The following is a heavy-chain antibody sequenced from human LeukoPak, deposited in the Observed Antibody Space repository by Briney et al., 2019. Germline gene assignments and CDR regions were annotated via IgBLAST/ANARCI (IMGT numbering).Heavy chain of an antibody. Sequence: GGSLRLSCAASGFTLSDYSMNGARQAPGRGLEWGSYIDGSGDTIYYADCVKGRFTISRDNAINSLDLQMNSERDEDTAVYYCSRRFDCWGRGTLVTVS. CDR2: IDGSGDTI. CDR3: SRRFDC. CDR1: GFTLSDYS. V-gene: IGHV3-48*02. J-gene: IGHJ4*02.